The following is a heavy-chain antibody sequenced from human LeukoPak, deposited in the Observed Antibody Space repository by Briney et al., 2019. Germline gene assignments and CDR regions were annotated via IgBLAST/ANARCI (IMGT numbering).Heavy chain of an antibody. V-gene: IGHV4-34*01. D-gene: IGHD4-17*01. CDR2: INHSGST. Sequence: SETLSLTCAVYGGSFSGYYWSWIRQPPGKGLEWIGEINHSGSTNYNPSLKSRVTISVDTSKNQFSLKLSSVTAADTAVYYCARHYGDYAYDYWGQGTLVTVSS. CDR1: GGSFSGYY. J-gene: IGHJ4*02. CDR3: ARHYGDYAYDY.